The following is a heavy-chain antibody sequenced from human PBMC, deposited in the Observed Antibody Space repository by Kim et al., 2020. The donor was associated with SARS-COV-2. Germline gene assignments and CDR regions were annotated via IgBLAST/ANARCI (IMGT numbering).Heavy chain of an antibody. CDR3: AKTIVEARFFDY. V-gene: IGHV3-23*01. Sequence: GGSLRLSCAASGFSFVDYAMGWVRQAPGKGLEWVSTINARRTTYYSDSVKGRFTISRDSSKNVVDLQMNSLRADDTAVYYCAKTIVEARFFDYWGQGNLV. CDR1: GFSFVDYA. J-gene: IGHJ4*02. CDR2: INARRTT. D-gene: IGHD1-26*01.